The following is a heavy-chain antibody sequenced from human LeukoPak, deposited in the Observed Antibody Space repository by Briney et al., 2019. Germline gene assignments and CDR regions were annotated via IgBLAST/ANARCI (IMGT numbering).Heavy chain of an antibody. CDR2: ISSSSSYI. CDR3: ARVRDQGYYYDSQPRHLDY. CDR1: GFTFSSYA. V-gene: IGHV3-21*01. Sequence: PGGSLRLSCAASGFTFSSYAMSWVRQAPGKGLEWVSSISSSSSYIYYADSVKGRFTISRDNAKNSLYLQMNSLRAEDTAEYYCARVRDQGYYYDSQPRHLDYWGQGTLVTVSS. J-gene: IGHJ4*02. D-gene: IGHD3-22*01.